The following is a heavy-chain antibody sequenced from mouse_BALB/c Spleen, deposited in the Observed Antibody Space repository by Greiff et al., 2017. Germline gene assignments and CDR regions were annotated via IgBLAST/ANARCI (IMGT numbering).Heavy chain of an antibody. V-gene: IGHV5-12-2*01. J-gene: IGHJ3*01. CDR1: GFTFSSYT. CDR3: ARDGLREPWFAD. CDR2: ISNGGGST. Sequence: EVQLQESGGGLVQPGGSLKLSCAASGFTFSSYTMSWVRQTPEKRLEWVAYISNGGGSTYYPDTVKGRFTISRDNAKNTLYLQMSSLKSEDTAMYYCARDGLREPWFADGGQGTLVTVSA. D-gene: IGHD2-4*01.